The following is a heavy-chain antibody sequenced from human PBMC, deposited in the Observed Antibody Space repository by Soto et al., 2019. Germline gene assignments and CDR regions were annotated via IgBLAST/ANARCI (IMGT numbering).Heavy chain of an antibody. D-gene: IGHD3-3*01. CDR3: VIFFHLTIFGVVRIGYFDY. V-gene: IGHV4-39*01. J-gene: IGHJ4*02. Sequence: SETLSLTCTVSGGSISSSSYYWGWIRQPPGKGLEWIGSIYYSGSTYYNPSLKSRVTISVDTSKNQFSLKLSSVTAADTAAYFCVIFFHLTIFGVVRIGYFDYGGKETLVTVP. CDR1: GGSISSSSYY. CDR2: IYYSGST.